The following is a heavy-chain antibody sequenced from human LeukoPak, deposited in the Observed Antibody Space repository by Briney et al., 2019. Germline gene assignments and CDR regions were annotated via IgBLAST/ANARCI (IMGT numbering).Heavy chain of an antibody. J-gene: IGHJ4*02. CDR3: DRDTGIWFGESYFDY. CDR2: IKQDGSEK. V-gene: IGHV3-7*01. D-gene: IGHD3-10*01. CDR1: GFTFSSYW. Sequence: PGGSLRLSCAASGFTFSSYWMSWVRQAPGKGLEWVANIKQDGSEKYYVDSVKGRFTISRDNAKNSLYLQMNSLRAEDTAVYYYDRDTGIWFGESYFDYWGQGTLVTVSS.